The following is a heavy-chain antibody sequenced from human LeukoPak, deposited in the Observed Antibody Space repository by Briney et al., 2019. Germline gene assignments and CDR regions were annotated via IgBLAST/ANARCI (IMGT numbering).Heavy chain of an antibody. D-gene: IGHD6-19*01. CDR2: IYPNDSHT. V-gene: IGHV5-51*01. CDR1: GYSFTSYW. Sequence: GESLQISCKGSGYSFTSYWIGWVRQMPGKGLEWMGIIYPNDSHTKYSPSFQGQVTISADKSISTAYLQWSSLKASDTAVYYCARRVAALQGFDYWGQGTLVTVSS. J-gene: IGHJ4*02. CDR3: ARRVAALQGFDY.